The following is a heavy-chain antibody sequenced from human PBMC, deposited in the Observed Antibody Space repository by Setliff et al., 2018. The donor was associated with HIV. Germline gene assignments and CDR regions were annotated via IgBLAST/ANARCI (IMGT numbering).Heavy chain of an antibody. J-gene: IGHJ6*03. Sequence: GGSLRLSCAASGFTFSDHYMDWVRQAPGKGLEWVGRSRNKANSYTTEYAASVKGRFTISRDDSKNALYLQMNSLKTEDTAVYYCARDRVESFWDGELKYMDVWGKGTTVTVSS. CDR1: GFTFSDHY. CDR3: ARDRVESFWDGELKYMDV. CDR2: SRNKANSYTT. V-gene: IGHV3-72*01. D-gene: IGHD3-10*01.